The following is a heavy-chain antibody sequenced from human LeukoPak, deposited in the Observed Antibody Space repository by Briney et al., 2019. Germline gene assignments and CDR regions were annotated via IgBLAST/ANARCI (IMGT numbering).Heavy chain of an antibody. J-gene: IGHJ4*02. V-gene: IGHV4-4*07. CDR1: GGSISSYY. D-gene: IGHD6-13*01. CDR3: ARGTTAAARIFDC. CDR2: IYSSGST. Sequence: PSETLSLTCSVSGGSISSYYWSWVRQPAGKGLEWIGRIYSSGSTNYNPSLNSRVTMSVDTSNNQFSLRLTSVTAADTDVYYCARGTTAAARIFDCWGQGTLVTVSS.